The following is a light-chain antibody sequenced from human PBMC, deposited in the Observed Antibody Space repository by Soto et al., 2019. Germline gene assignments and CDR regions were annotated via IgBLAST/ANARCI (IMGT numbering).Light chain of an antibody. J-gene: IGKJ4*01. CDR2: GAS. CDR3: RQYGSSPPT. Sequence: EIVLTQSPGTLSLSPGERATLSCRASQSVSSSYLAWYQQRPGQAPRLLIYGASSRATGIPDRFSGSGSGTDFTLTISRLEPEDFAVYYCRQYGSSPPTFGGGTKVDIK. V-gene: IGKV3-20*01. CDR1: QSVSSSY.